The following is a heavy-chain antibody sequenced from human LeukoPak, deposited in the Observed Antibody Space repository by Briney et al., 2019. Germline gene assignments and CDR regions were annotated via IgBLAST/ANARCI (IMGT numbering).Heavy chain of an antibody. D-gene: IGHD2-15*01. CDR2: FSSSGGST. CDR3: AKYCSGGNCYSGLY. Sequence: GGSLRLSCADSGFAFSSYAMTWVRQAPGKGLEWVSTFSSSGGSTYYADSVKGRFTISRDSSKNTLLLQMNSLRAEDTAVYYCAKYCSGGNCYSGLYWGQGTLVTVSS. V-gene: IGHV3-23*01. CDR1: GFAFSSYA. J-gene: IGHJ4*02.